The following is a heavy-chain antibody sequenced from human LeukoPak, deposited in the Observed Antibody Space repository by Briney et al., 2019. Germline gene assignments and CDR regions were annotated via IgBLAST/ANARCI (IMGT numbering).Heavy chain of an antibody. CDR2: ISYSSGHI. J-gene: IGHJ3*02. CDR1: GFTFSIYS. CDR3: ARDVTVTTYGRYAFDI. V-gene: IGHV3-21*01. D-gene: IGHD4-17*01. Sequence: GGSLRLSCAASGFTFSIYSMNWVRQAPGKGLEWVSSISYSSGHIYYADSVKGRFTISRDNAKNSLYLQMNSLRADDTAVYYCARDVTVTTYGRYAFDIWGQGTMVTVSS.